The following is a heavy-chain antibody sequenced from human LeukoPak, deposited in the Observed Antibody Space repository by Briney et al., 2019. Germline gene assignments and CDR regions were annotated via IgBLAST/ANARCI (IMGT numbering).Heavy chain of an antibody. CDR1: GGSISSSSYY. Sequence: SETLSLTCTVSGGSISSSSYYWGWIREPPGKGLEWIGSIYYGGSTFNNPSLTSPVTISVDTSKNQFSLKLSSVTAADTAVYYSAGQGRPGFASGYWGQGTLVTVSS. CDR3: AGQGRPGFASGY. V-gene: IGHV4-39*01. CDR2: IYYGGST. J-gene: IGHJ4*02. D-gene: IGHD3-10*01.